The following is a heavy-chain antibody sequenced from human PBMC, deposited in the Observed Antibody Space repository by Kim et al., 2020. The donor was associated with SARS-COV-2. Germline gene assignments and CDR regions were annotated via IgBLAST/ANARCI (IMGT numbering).Heavy chain of an antibody. J-gene: IGHJ5*02. CDR1: GGTFSSYA. CDR3: ARDRATRYSGSYFSEKDNWFDP. D-gene: IGHD1-26*01. CDR2: IIPIFGTA. V-gene: IGHV1-69*13. Sequence: SVKVSCKASGGTFSSYAISWVRQAPGQGLEWMGGIIPIFGTANYAQKFQGRVTITADESTSTAYMELSSLRSEDTAVYYCARDRATRYSGSYFSEKDNWFDPWGQGTLVTVSS.